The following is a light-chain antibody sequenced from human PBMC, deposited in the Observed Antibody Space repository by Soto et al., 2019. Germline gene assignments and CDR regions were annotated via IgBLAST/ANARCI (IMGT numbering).Light chain of an antibody. Sequence: AIQMTQSPSSLSASVGDRVTITCRASQGIRNDLGWYQQKPGKAPKLLIYAASSLETGVPSRFSGSGSGTDFTLTISSLQPEDFATYYCLQDYIYTPTFGQGTKLEIE. CDR3: LQDYIYTPT. V-gene: IGKV1-6*01. CDR1: QGIRND. CDR2: AAS. J-gene: IGKJ2*01.